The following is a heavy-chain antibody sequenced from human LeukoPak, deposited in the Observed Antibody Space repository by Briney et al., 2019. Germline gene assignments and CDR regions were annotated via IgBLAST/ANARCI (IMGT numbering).Heavy chain of an antibody. CDR3: AKDLYYSNRGGMDV. D-gene: IGHD1/OR15-1a*01. Sequence: GGSLRLSCAAFGFTFSSYAMSWVRQAPGKGLEWVSAISDSGGSTYYADSVKGRFTISRDNSKNTLYLQMNSLRAEDTAVYYCAKDLYYSNRGGMDVWGRGTTVTVSS. J-gene: IGHJ6*02. CDR1: GFTFSSYA. CDR2: ISDSGGST. V-gene: IGHV3-23*01.